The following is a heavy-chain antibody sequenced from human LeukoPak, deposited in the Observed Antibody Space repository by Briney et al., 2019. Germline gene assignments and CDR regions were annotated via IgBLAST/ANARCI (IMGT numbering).Heavy chain of an antibody. J-gene: IGHJ4*02. CDR3: ARITYYYDSSGYYHYYFDY. CDR2: IYYSGST. V-gene: IGHV4-59*01. Sequence: SETLSLTCTVSGGSISSYYWSWIRQPPGKGLEWIGYIYYSGSTNYNPSLKSRVTISVDTSKNRFSLKLSSVTAADTAVYYCARITYYYDSSGYYHYYFDYWGQGTLVTVSS. CDR1: GGSISSYY. D-gene: IGHD3-22*01.